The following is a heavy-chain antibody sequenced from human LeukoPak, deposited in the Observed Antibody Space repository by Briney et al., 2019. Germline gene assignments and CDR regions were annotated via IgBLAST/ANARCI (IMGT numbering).Heavy chain of an antibody. V-gene: IGHV3-23*01. CDR2: ITPSGGTT. J-gene: IGHJ4*02. CDR3: AKRRLAATGGGNFDF. CDR1: GFTFSTNV. Sequence: PGGSLRLSCAASGFTFSTNVMSWVRQAPGKGLEWVSSITPSGGTTYDADSVKGWFTMSRDNSKNALYLQMNSLRVEDTAIYYCAKRRLAATGGGNFDFWGQGTLDTVSS. D-gene: IGHD6-25*01.